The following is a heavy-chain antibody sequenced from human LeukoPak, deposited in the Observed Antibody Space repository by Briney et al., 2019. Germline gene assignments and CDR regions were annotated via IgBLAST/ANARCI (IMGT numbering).Heavy chain of an antibody. V-gene: IGHV7-4-1*02. CDR1: GYTFTSYA. CDR2: INTNTGNP. D-gene: IGHD3-22*01. Sequence: GASVKVSCKASGYTFTSYAMNWVRQAPGQGLEWMGWINTNTGNPTYAQGFTGRFVFSLDTSVSTAYLQISSLKAEDTAVYYCARGVRRYYDSSGYPTGWSDYWGQGTLVTVSS. CDR3: ARGVRRYYDSSGYPTGWSDY. J-gene: IGHJ4*02.